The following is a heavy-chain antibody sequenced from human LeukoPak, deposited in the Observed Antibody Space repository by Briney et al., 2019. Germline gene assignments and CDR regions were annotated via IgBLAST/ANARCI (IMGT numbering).Heavy chain of an antibody. Sequence: PSETLSLTCTVSGGSISSGGYYWSWIRQHPGKGLEWIGYIYYSGSTYYNPSLKSRVTISVDTSKNQFSLKLSSVTAADTAVYYCARQMARGVKFYNWFDPWGQGTLVTVSS. CDR1: GGSISSGGYY. D-gene: IGHD3-10*01. V-gene: IGHV4-31*03. CDR3: ARQMARGVKFYNWFDP. J-gene: IGHJ5*02. CDR2: IYYSGST.